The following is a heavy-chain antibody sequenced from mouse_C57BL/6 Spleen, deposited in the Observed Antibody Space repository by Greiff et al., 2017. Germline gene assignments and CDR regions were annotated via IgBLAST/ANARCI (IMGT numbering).Heavy chain of an antibody. CDR3: IRSNYYFDY. Sequence: VQLQQSGAELVRPGASVTLSCKASGYTFTDYEMHWVKQTPVHGLEWIGAIDPETGGTAYNQKFKGKAILTADKSSSTAYMELRSLTSEDSAVYYCIRSNYYFDYWGQGTTLTVSS. CDR2: IDPETGGT. V-gene: IGHV1-15*01. CDR1: GYTFTDYE. J-gene: IGHJ2*01.